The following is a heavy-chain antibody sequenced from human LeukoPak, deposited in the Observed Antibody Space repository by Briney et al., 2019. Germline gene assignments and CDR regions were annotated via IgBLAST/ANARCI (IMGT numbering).Heavy chain of an antibody. V-gene: IGHV3-7*01. Sequence: GGSLRLSCAASGFTFSRYWMSWVRQAPGKGLEWVANIKQDGSDTSYADSVKGRFTISRDNAKKSLYMQMNSLRAEDTAVYYCARDRAVTTWLPAGAFDIWGQGTTVTISS. CDR2: IKQDGSDT. D-gene: IGHD4-17*01. CDR1: GFTFSRYW. CDR3: ARDRAVTTWLPAGAFDI. J-gene: IGHJ3*02.